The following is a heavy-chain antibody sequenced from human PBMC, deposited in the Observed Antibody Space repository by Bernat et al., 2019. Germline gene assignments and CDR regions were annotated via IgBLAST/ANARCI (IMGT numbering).Heavy chain of an antibody. D-gene: IGHD4-17*01. CDR1: GGSISSGDYY. V-gene: IGHV4-30-4*01. Sequence: QVQLQESGPGLVKPSQTLSLTCTVSGGSISSGDYYWSWIRQPPGKGLEWIGYIYYSGSTYYNPSLKSRVTISVDTSKNQFSLKLSSVTAADTAVYYCARGGRGYGDYAVPFDYWGQGTLVTVSS. J-gene: IGHJ4*02. CDR3: ARGGRGYGDYAVPFDY. CDR2: IYYSGST.